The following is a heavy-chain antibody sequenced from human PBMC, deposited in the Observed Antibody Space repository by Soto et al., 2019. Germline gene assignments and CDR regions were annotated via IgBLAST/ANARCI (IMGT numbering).Heavy chain of an antibody. Sequence: PSETLSLTCAVYGGSFSGYYWCWIRQPPGKGLEWIGEINHSGSTNYNPSLKSRVTISVDTSKNQFSLKLSSVTAADTAVYYCARRRGYSYGSVDWFDPWGQGTLVTVSS. CDR1: GGSFSGYY. V-gene: IGHV4-34*01. D-gene: IGHD5-18*01. CDR3: ARRRGYSYGSVDWFDP. J-gene: IGHJ5*02. CDR2: INHSGST.